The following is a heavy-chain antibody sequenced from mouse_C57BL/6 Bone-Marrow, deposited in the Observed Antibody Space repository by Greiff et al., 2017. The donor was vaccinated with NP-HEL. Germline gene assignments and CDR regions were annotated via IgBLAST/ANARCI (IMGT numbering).Heavy chain of an antibody. CDR3: TTRAPSIYYYGSSYAMDY. Sequence: VQLQQSGAELVRPGASVKLSCTASGFNIKDDYMHWVKQRPEQGLEWIGWIDPENGDTEYASKFQGKATITADTSSNTAYLQLSSLTSEDTAVYYCTTRAPSIYYYGSSYAMDYWGQGTSVTVSS. CDR1: GFNIKDDY. J-gene: IGHJ4*01. D-gene: IGHD1-1*01. CDR2: IDPENGDT. V-gene: IGHV14-4*01.